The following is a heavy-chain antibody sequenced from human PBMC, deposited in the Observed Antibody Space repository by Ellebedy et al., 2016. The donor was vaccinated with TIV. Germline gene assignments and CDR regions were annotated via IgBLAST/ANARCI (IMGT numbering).Heavy chain of an antibody. Sequence: SQTLSLTCXVYGGSFSGYYWSWIRQPPGKGLEWIGEINHSGSTNYNPSLKSRVTISVDTSKNQFSLKLSSVTAADTAVYYCARTSRGITMVRGPSSYYYYYGMDVWGQGTTVTVSS. CDR2: INHSGST. V-gene: IGHV4-34*01. J-gene: IGHJ6*02. CDR1: GGSFSGYY. D-gene: IGHD3-10*01. CDR3: ARTSRGITMVRGPSSYYYYYGMDV.